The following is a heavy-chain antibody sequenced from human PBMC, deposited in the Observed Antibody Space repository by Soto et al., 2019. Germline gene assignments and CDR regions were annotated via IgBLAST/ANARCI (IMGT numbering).Heavy chain of an antibody. Sequence: ASVKVSCKASGYTFTSYDINWVRQATGQGLEWMGWMNPNSGNTGYAQKFQGRVTMTRNTSISTAYMELSSLRSEDTAVYYCARAAVDEYYMDVWGKGTTVTVSS. V-gene: IGHV1-8*01. D-gene: IGHD6-19*01. CDR3: ARAAVDEYYMDV. CDR2: MNPNSGNT. CDR1: GYTFTSYD. J-gene: IGHJ6*03.